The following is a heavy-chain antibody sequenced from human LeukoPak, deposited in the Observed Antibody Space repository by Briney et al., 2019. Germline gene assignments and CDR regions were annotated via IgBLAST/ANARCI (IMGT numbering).Heavy chain of an antibody. CDR3: ARGSTQYSSGWYGLDY. CDR1: GFTFSSYW. CDR2: IKQDGSEK. D-gene: IGHD6-19*01. Sequence: GGSLRLSCAASGFTFSSYWMSWVRQAPGKRLEWVANIKQDGSEKYYVDSVKGRFTISRDNAKNSLYLQMNSLRAEDTAVYYCARGSTQYSSGWYGLDYWGQGTLVTVSS. J-gene: IGHJ4*02. V-gene: IGHV3-7*01.